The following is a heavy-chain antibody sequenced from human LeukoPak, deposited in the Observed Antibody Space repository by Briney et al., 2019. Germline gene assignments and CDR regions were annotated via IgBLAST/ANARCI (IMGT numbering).Heavy chain of an antibody. J-gene: IGHJ6*03. Sequence: SETLSLTCTVSGGSISSSSYYWGWIRQPPGKGLEWIGSIYYSGSTYYNPSLKSRVTISVDTSKNQFSLKLSSVTAADTAVYYCARGPDFWSGYGQEYYYYYYMDVWGKGTTVTVSS. CDR1: GGSISSSSYY. V-gene: IGHV4-39*07. CDR2: IYYSGST. CDR3: ARGPDFWSGYGQEYYYYYYMDV. D-gene: IGHD3-3*01.